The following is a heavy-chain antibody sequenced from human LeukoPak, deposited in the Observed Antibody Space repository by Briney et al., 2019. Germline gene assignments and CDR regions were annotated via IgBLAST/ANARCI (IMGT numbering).Heavy chain of an antibody. D-gene: IGHD3-16*02. CDR1: GYTFSGYY. Sequence: ASVKVSCKASGYTFSGYYMHWVRQAPGQGLEWMAWINPNTGDTNYPQKFQGRVTMTRDTSIRTVYMELTRVTSDDTAGYYCARAGSVWGSYRHDAFDIWGQGTMVTVSS. CDR3: ARAGSVWGSYRHDAFDI. J-gene: IGHJ3*02. V-gene: IGHV1-2*02. CDR2: INPNTGDT.